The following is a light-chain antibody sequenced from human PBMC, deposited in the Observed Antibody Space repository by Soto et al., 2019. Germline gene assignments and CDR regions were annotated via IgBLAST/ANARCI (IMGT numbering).Light chain of an antibody. CDR2: KAS. CDR1: QSISSW. CDR3: QQYNSYWAT. J-gene: IGKJ1*01. V-gene: IGKV1-5*03. Sequence: DIQMTQSPSTLSASVGDRVTITCRASQSISSWLAWYQQKPGKAPKLLIYKASSLESGVPSRFSGSGSGTEFTLTISSLQPDDFATYYCQQYNSYWATFGQGTKVDIK.